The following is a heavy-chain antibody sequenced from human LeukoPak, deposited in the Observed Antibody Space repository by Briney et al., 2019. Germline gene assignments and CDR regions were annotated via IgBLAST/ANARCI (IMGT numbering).Heavy chain of an antibody. D-gene: IGHD6-13*01. V-gene: IGHV7-4-1*02. Sequence: GASVKVSCKASGYTFTNYAMNWVRQAPGQGLEWMGWINTNTGNPTYAQGFTGRFVFSLDTSVSTAYLQISSLKAEDTAVYYCARGPPGIAAAGTLYYYYYMDVWGKGTTVTVSS. CDR2: INTNTGNP. CDR3: ARGPPGIAAAGTLYYYYYMDV. J-gene: IGHJ6*03. CDR1: GYTFTNYA.